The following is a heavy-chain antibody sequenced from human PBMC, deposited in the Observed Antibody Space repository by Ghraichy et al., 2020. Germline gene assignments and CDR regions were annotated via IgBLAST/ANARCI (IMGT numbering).Heavy chain of an antibody. Sequence: ASVKVSCKASGYTFTGYYMHWVRQAPGQGLEWMGWINPNSGGTNYAQKFQGRVTMTRDTSISTAYMELSRLRSDDTAVYYCARDMYSSSWSGYYGMDVWGQGTTVTVSS. CDR1: GYTFTGYY. V-gene: IGHV1-2*02. J-gene: IGHJ6*02. CDR2: INPNSGGT. D-gene: IGHD6-13*01. CDR3: ARDMYSSSWSGYYGMDV.